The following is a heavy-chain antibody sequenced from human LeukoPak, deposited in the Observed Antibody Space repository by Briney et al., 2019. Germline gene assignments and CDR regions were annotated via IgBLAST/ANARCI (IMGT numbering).Heavy chain of an antibody. D-gene: IGHD5-18*01. V-gene: IGHV3-11*04. J-gene: IGHJ4*02. Sequence: GGSLRLSCATSGFIFGDYYMSWIRQAPGKGLEWVSYISSSGSIIYYADSVKGRFTISRDNAKNSLYLQMHSLRAEDTAIYYCARRAATERGHSYGLDYWGQGTLVTVSS. CDR3: ARRAATERGHSYGLDY. CDR2: ISSSGSII. CDR1: GFIFGDYY.